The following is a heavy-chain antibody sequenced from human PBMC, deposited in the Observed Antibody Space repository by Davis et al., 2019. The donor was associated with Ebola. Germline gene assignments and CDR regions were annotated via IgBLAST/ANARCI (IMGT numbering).Heavy chain of an antibody. V-gene: IGHV3-7*01. CDR2: IKPEGSEK. CDR3: ARGSVDY. CDR1: GFTFTTYW. Sequence: GESLKISCAVSGFTFTTYWMAWVRQAPGKGLEWVASIKPEGSEKYYVDSVKGRFTISRDNAKNSLYLQMNSLRAEDPAVYYCARGSVDYWGQGTLVTVSS. J-gene: IGHJ4*02.